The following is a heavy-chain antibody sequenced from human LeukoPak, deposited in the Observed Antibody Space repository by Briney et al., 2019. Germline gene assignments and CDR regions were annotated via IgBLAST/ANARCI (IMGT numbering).Heavy chain of an antibody. Sequence: SHSLSLTFAVSAGSISTGGYSSGWIRQPPGKGLAWIRYIYHSGSTYYNPSLKSRVTISVDRSKNHFSLKLRSVAAAATAAYYCACRHYFSGSYYPAIGDWGQRALVTVSS. D-gene: IGHD3-10*01. CDR3: ACRHYFSGSYYPAIGD. CDR1: AGSISTGGYS. J-gene: IGHJ4*02. V-gene: IGHV4-30-2*01. CDR2: IYHSGST.